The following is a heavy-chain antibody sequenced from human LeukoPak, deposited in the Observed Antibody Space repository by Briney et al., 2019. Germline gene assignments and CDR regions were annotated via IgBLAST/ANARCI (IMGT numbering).Heavy chain of an antibody. Sequence: GGSLRVSCAASGFTVSSSYMSWVRQAPGKGLEWVSIVYSGGSIYYADSVKGRFTTSRHNSNNTLDLQMNSLRTEDTAMYYCARSYNSAWLDYWGQGTLVTVSS. CDR2: VYSGGSI. V-gene: IGHV3-53*04. CDR3: ARSYNSAWLDY. CDR1: GFTVSSSY. D-gene: IGHD6-19*01. J-gene: IGHJ4*02.